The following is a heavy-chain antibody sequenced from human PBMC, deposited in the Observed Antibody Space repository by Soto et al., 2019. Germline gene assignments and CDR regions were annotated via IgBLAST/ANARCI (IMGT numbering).Heavy chain of an antibody. CDR3: AKGNAWSPALVLDI. CDR2: ISGSGGST. D-gene: IGHD1-1*01. V-gene: IGHV3-23*01. J-gene: IGHJ3*02. Sequence: EVQLLESGGGLVQPGGSLRLSCAASGFTFSSYAMNWVRQAPGKGLEWVSAISGSGGSTYYADSVKGRFTISRDSSKNTLYLQMNSLRAEDTAVYDCAKGNAWSPALVLDIWGQGTIVTGSS. CDR1: GFTFSSYA.